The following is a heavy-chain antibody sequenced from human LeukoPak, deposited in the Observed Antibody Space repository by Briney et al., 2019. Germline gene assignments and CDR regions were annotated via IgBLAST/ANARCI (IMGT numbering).Heavy chain of an antibody. D-gene: IGHD1-26*01. CDR3: ASDLGGPTHYYYMDV. CDR2: INPNSGGT. Sequence: GASVKVSCKASGYTFTGYYMHWVRQAPGQGLEWMGWINPNSGGTNYAQKFQGRVTMTRDTSISTAYMELSRLRSDDTAVYYCASDLGGPTHYYYMDVWGKGTTVTVSS. CDR1: GYTFTGYY. J-gene: IGHJ6*03. V-gene: IGHV1-2*02.